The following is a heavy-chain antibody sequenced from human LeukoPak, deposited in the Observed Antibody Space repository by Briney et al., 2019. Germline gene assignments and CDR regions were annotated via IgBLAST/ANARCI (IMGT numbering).Heavy chain of an antibody. CDR1: GGSISSYY. CDR2: IYYSGST. Sequence: SETLSLTCTVSGGSISSYYWSWIRQPPGKGLEWIGYIYYSGSTNYNPSLKSRVTISVDTSKNQFSLKLSSVTAADTAVYYCARDGYNSDYFDYWGQGTLVTVSS. D-gene: IGHD5-24*01. CDR3: ARDGYNSDYFDY. V-gene: IGHV4-59*01. J-gene: IGHJ4*02.